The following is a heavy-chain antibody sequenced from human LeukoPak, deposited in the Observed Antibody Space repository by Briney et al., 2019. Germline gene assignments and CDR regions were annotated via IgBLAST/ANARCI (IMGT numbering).Heavy chain of an antibody. J-gene: IGHJ3*02. V-gene: IGHV3-23*01. Sequence: PGGSLRLSCAASGFTFSGYAMSWVRQAPGKGLEWVSAISGSGGSTYYADSVKGRFTISRDNSKNTLYLQMNSLRAEDTAVYYCAKDRAKQDAFDIWGQGTMVTVSS. CDR3: AKDRAKQDAFDI. CDR2: ISGSGGST. CDR1: GFTFSGYA. D-gene: IGHD3-10*01.